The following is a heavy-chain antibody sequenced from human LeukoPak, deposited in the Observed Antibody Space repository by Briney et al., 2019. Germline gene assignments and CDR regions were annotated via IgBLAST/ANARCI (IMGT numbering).Heavy chain of an antibody. CDR1: GFTFTTYT. CDR2: INAANGNT. Sequence: ASVKVSCKTSGFTFTTYTMHWVRQAPGQRLEWMGWINAANGNTQYSQKFQGRVTITRDTSASTAYMELSSLRSDDTAVYYCARDVKIAAAGTPLYYFDYWGQGTLVTVSS. V-gene: IGHV1-3*01. CDR3: ARDVKIAAAGTPLYYFDY. D-gene: IGHD6-13*01. J-gene: IGHJ4*02.